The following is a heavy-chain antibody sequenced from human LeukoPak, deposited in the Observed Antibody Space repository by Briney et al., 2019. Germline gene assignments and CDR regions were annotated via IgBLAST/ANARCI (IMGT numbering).Heavy chain of an antibody. V-gene: IGHV4-59*01. D-gene: IGHD5-18*01. CDR1: GGSISSYY. CDR3: ARGVYSYGFVYYYMDV. J-gene: IGHJ6*03. Sequence: WETLSLTCTVSGGSISSYYWSWIRQPPGKGLEWIGYIYYGGSTNYNPSLKSRVTISVDTSKNQFSLKLSSVTAADTAVYYCARGVYSYGFVYYYMDVWGKGTTVTVSS. CDR2: IYYGGST.